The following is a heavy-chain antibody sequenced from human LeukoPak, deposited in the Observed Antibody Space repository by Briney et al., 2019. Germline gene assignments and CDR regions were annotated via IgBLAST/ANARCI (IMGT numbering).Heavy chain of an antibody. Sequence: SVKVSCKASGGTFSSYAISWVRQAPGQGLEWMGGIIPIFGTANYAQKFQGRVTITADESSSTAYMELSSLRSEDTAVYYCAREGPWSSSSWYGYFQHWGQGTLVTVSS. CDR2: IIPIFGTA. D-gene: IGHD6-13*01. CDR1: GGTFSSYA. CDR3: AREGPWSSSSWYGYFQH. V-gene: IGHV1-69*13. J-gene: IGHJ1*01.